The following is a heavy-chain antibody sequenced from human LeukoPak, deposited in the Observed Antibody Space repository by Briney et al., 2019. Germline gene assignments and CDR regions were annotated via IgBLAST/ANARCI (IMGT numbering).Heavy chain of an antibody. CDR1: GGSINIYY. CDR3: ARDPGYYDSSGSEFDY. CDR2: IYTSGST. J-gene: IGHJ4*02. V-gene: IGHV4-4*07. Sequence: SETLSLTCTVSGGSINIYYWSWIRQPAGKGLEWIGRIYTSGSTNYNPSLKSRVTMSVDTSKNQFSLKLSSVTAADTAVYYCARDPGYYDSSGSEFDYWGQGTLVTVSS. D-gene: IGHD3-22*01.